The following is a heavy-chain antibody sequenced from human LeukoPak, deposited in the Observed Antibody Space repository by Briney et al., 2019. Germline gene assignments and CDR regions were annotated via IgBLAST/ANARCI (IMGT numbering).Heavy chain of an antibody. CDR2: ISYDGSNK. D-gene: IGHD1-26*01. CDR3: AVSGSYSDWFDP. CDR1: GFTFSNYG. V-gene: IGHV3-30*03. Sequence: GGSLRLSCAPSGFTFSNYGIHWVRQAPGKGLEWVAVISYDGSNKYYADSVKGRFTISRDNSKNTLYLQMNSLRAEDTAVYYCAVSGSYSDWFDPWGQGTLVTVSS. J-gene: IGHJ5*02.